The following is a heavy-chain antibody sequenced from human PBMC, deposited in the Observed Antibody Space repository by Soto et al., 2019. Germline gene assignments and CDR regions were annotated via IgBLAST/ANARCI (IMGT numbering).Heavy chain of an antibody. CDR1: GGTFSSYA. Sequence: QVQLVQSGAEVKKPGSSVKVSCKASGGTFSSYAISWVRQAPGQGLEWMGGIIPIFGTANYAQKLQGIVTITEDDSTSTAYMELSSLRSEDTAVYYCGREVRAVAAPNWFDPWGQGTLVTVSS. CDR3: GREVRAVAAPNWFDP. D-gene: IGHD6-19*01. CDR2: IIPIFGTA. V-gene: IGHV1-69*01. J-gene: IGHJ5*02.